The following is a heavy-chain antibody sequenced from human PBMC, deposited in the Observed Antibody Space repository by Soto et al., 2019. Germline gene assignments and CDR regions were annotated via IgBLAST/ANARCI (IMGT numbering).Heavy chain of an antibody. CDR2: IYYSGST. Sequence: QVQLQESGPGLVKPSQTLSLTCTVSGGSISSGGYYWSWIRQHPGKGLEWIGYIYYSGSTYYNPSLKSRVTISVDTSKNQFPLKLSSVTAADTAVYYCARGDYIWGSYRLYYFDYWGQGTLVTVSS. D-gene: IGHD3-16*02. J-gene: IGHJ4*02. CDR1: GGSISSGGYY. CDR3: ARGDYIWGSYRLYYFDY. V-gene: IGHV4-31*03.